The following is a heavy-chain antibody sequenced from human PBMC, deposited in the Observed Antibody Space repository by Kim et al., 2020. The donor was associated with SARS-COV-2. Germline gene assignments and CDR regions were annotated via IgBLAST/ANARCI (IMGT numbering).Heavy chain of an antibody. D-gene: IGHD3-9*01. V-gene: IGHV4-61*01. CDR2: IYYSGST. CDR1: GGSVSSGSYY. Sequence: SETLSLTCTVSGGSVSSGSYYWSWIRQPPGKGLEWIGYIYYSGSTNYNPSLKSRVTISVDTSKNQFSLKLSSVTAADTAVYYCARDSHYYDILTGYSKGIDYWGQGTLVTVSS. J-gene: IGHJ4*02. CDR3: ARDSHYYDILTGYSKGIDY.